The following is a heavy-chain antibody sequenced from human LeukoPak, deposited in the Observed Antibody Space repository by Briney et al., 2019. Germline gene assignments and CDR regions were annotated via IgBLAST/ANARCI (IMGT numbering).Heavy chain of an antibody. V-gene: IGHV1-69*06. CDR2: IIPITGTA. CDR1: GGPFSSYA. Sequence: SVKVSCKASGGPFSSYAISWVRQAPGQGLEWMGGIIPITGTANYAQKFQGRFTITADISTSTAYMELSSLRSEDTAVYFCATHSPEWRYSGYYNYYYMDVWGNGTTVTVSS. D-gene: IGHD5-12*01. CDR3: ATHSPEWRYSGYYNYYYMDV. J-gene: IGHJ6*03.